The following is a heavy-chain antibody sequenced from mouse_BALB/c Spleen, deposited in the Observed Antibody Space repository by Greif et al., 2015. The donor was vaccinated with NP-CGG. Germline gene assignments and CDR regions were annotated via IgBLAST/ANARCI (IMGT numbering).Heavy chain of an antibody. V-gene: IGHV1-80*01. CDR2: IYPGEGDT. CDR3: ARLGAYYRYAAY. J-gene: IGHJ3*01. Sequence: VQLQQSGAELVRPGSSVKISCKASGYAFSSYWMNWGKQRPGRGLEWMGQIYPGEGDTNYDGKFKGKATLTADKSSSTAYMQLSSLTSEDSAVYFCARLGAYYRYAAYWGQGTLVTVSA. D-gene: IGHD2-14*01. CDR1: GYAFSSYW.